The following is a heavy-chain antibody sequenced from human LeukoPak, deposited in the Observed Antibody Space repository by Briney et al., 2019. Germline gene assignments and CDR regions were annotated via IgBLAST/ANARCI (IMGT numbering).Heavy chain of an antibody. J-gene: IGHJ4*02. CDR3: ARWTGSPPSYYFDY. Sequence: GESLQISCQGSGYFFTTYWIGWVRQMPGKGLEWMGIIYPGDSDTRYSPSFQGQVTISADKSISTAYLQWSSLKASDTAMYYCARWTGSPPSYYFDYWGQGTLVTVSS. CDR2: IYPGDSDT. V-gene: IGHV5-51*01. D-gene: IGHD3-10*01. CDR1: GYFFTTYW.